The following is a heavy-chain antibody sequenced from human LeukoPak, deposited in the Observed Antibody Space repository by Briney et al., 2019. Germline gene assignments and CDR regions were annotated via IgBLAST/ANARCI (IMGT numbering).Heavy chain of an antibody. D-gene: IGHD2-15*01. Sequence: ASVKVSCKASGYTFTSYDINWVRQATGQGLEWMGWMNPNSGNTGYAQKFQGRVTMTRNTSISTAYMELSSLRSEDTAVYYCARGRQRSGGSCYGYWGQGTLVTVSS. J-gene: IGHJ4*02. CDR2: MNPNSGNT. CDR1: GYTFTSYD. CDR3: ARGRQRSGGSCYGY. V-gene: IGHV1-8*01.